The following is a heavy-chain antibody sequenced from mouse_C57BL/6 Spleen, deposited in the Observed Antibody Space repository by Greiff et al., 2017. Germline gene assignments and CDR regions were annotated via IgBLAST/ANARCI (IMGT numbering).Heavy chain of an antibody. CDR1: GYTFPSYW. J-gene: IGHJ2*01. Sequence: VQLQQPGAELVRPGSSVKLSCKASGYTFPSYWMPWVKQRPIQGLEWIGNIDPSDSETHYNQKFKDKATLTVDKSSSTAYMQLSSLTTEDSAVYYCARVTTVVASPYYFDYWGQGTTLTVSS. D-gene: IGHD1-1*01. CDR3: ARVTTVVASPYYFDY. V-gene: IGHV1-52*01. CDR2: IDPSDSET.